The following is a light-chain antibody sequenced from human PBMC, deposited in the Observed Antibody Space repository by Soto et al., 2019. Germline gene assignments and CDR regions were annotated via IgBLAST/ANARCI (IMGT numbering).Light chain of an antibody. CDR1: QSVSSSY. J-gene: IGKJ1*01. V-gene: IGKV3-20*01. Sequence: EIVLTQSPGTLSLSPGERATLSCRASQSVSSSYLAWYQQKPGQAPRLLIYGASSRATGIPDRFSGSGSGTDFTITISSLVPEDFAVYYCQQYGSSPWTFGQGTKV. CDR3: QQYGSSPWT. CDR2: GAS.